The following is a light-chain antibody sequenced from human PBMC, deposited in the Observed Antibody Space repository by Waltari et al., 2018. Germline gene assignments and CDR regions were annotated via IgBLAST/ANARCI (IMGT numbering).Light chain of an antibody. CDR3: QERSNWPGGS. Sequence: EIVLTQSPATLSLSPGERATLSCRASQSVNSYLPWYQQKPGQAPRLLIYDASNRATGIPARFVGSGSGTDFTLTISSLEAEDFAVYYCQERSNWPGGSFGGGTKVDIK. CDR2: DAS. CDR1: QSVNSY. V-gene: IGKV3-11*01. J-gene: IGKJ4*01.